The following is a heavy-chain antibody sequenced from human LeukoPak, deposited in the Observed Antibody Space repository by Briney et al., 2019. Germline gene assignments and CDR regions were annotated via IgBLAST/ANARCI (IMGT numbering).Heavy chain of an antibody. CDR3: ARATSGSYSNYYYSYYMDV. CDR2: INWNGGTT. CDR1: GFTFDGYG. V-gene: IGHV3-20*04. Sequence: PGGSLRLSCAASGFTFDGYGMSWVRQAPGKGLEWVSAINWNGGTTGYVDSVKGRFTISRDNAKNSLYLQMNSLRAEDTALYYSARATSGSYSNYYYSYYMDVWGKGTTVTVSS. J-gene: IGHJ6*03. D-gene: IGHD3-10*01.